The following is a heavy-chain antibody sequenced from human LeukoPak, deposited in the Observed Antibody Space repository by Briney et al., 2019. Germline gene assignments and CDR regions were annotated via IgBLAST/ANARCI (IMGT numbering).Heavy chain of an antibody. J-gene: IGHJ4*02. CDR3: AKISTVTENFHH. CDR2: IDSSGSYT. V-gene: IGHV3-23*01. Sequence: PRGSLRLSCAASAFAFGKYAMGWVRQAPGKGLEWVSSIDSSGSYTPSADSVKGRFTISRDNSENTVYLQMNSLRAEDTAVYSCAKISTVTENFHHWGQGTLVTVSS. CDR1: AFAFGKYA. D-gene: IGHD4-17*01.